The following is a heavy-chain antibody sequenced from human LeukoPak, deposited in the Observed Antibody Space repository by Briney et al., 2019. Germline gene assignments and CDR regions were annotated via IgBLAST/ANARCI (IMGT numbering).Heavy chain of an antibody. V-gene: IGHV4-30-4*01. Sequence: SETLSLTCTVSGGSISSGDYYWSWIRQPPGKGLEWIGYIYYSGSTYYNPSLKSRVTISVDTSKNQFSLKLSSVTAADTAVYYCAIRIAALQLDYWGQGTLVTVSS. J-gene: IGHJ4*02. CDR1: GGSISSGDYY. CDR2: IYYSGST. CDR3: AIRIAALQLDY. D-gene: IGHD6-6*01.